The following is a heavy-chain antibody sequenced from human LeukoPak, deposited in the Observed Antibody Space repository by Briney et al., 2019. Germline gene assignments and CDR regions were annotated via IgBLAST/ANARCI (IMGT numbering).Heavy chain of an antibody. Sequence: GGSLRLSCAASGFTFSSYAMHWVRQAPGKGLEWVAVISYDGSNKYYADSVKGRFTISRDNSKNTLYLQMNSLRAEDTAVYYCASVRYYDSSGYYPHPGLIDYWGQGTLVTVSS. J-gene: IGHJ4*02. CDR3: ASVRYYDSSGYYPHPGLIDY. D-gene: IGHD3-22*01. V-gene: IGHV3-30*04. CDR2: ISYDGSNK. CDR1: GFTFSSYA.